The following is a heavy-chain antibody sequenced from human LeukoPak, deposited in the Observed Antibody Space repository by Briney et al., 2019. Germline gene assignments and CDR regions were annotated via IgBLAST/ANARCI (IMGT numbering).Heavy chain of an antibody. CDR2: MNPNSGNT. J-gene: IGHJ4*02. V-gene: IGHV1-8*03. D-gene: IGHD5-18*01. CDR3: AREGYSYGLHY. Sequence: ASVKVSCKTYGGTFSSYDINWVRQATGQGLEWMGWMNPNSGNTGYAQKFQGRVTITRNTSISTAYMELSSLRSEDTAVYYCAREGYSYGLHYWGQGTLVTVSS. CDR1: GGTFSSYD.